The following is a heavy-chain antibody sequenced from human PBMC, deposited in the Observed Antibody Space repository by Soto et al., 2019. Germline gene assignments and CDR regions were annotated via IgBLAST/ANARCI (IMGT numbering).Heavy chain of an antibody. J-gene: IGHJ5*02. D-gene: IGHD3-3*01. CDR2: MNPNSGNT. CDR3: ARGSGYYDFWSGYFNWFDP. V-gene: IGHV1-8*01. CDR1: GYTFTSYD. Sequence: GASVKVSCKASGYTFTSYDINWVRQATGQGLEWMGWMNPNSGNTGYAQKFQGRVTMTRSTSISTAYMELSSLRSEDTAVYYCARGSGYYDFWSGYFNWFDPWGQGTLVTVSS.